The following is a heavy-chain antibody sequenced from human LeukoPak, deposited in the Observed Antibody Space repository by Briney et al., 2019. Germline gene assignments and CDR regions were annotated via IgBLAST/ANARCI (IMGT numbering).Heavy chain of an antibody. CDR2: IKQDGSEK. V-gene: IGHV3-7*01. CDR1: GFTLSRSW. Sequence: GGSLRLSCEASGFTLSRSWMSWVRQAPGRGLEWVANIKQDGSEKYYVDSVRGRFTISRDNAKNSLYLQMNRLRADDTAVYYCAEALMTQWIPFDYWGQGTLVTVSS. CDR3: AEALMTQWIPFDY. J-gene: IGHJ4*02. D-gene: IGHD5-18*01.